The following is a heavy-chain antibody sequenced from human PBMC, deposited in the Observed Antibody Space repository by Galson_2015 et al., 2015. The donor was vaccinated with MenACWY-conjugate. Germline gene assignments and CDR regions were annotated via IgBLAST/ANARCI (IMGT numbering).Heavy chain of an antibody. J-gene: IGHJ4*02. D-gene: IGHD1-1*01. V-gene: IGHV3-30*04. CDR2: MSYDGSNK. CDR3: ACGRGRGRSHSFDI. Sequence: SLRLSCAASGFTFSSYPMHWVRQAPGKGLEWVAGMSYDGSNKYYADSVKGRVTISRDNSKNTLYLQMDSLRAEDTAVYYCACGRGRGRSHSFDIWGQGTLVTVSS. CDR1: GFTFSSYP.